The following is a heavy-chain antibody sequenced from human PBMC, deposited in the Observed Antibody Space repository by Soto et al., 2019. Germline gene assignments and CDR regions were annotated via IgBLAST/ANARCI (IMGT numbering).Heavy chain of an antibody. D-gene: IGHD2-21*01. J-gene: IGHJ6*03. V-gene: IGHV1-8*01. CDR3: ASGFARYYYYYMDV. Sequence: ASVKVSCKASGYTFTIYDINWVLQATGQGLEWMGWMNPNSGNTGYAQKFQGRVTMTRNTSISTAYMELSSLRSEDTAVYYCASGFARYYYYYMDVWGKGTTVTVSS. CDR1: GYTFTIYD. CDR2: MNPNSGNT.